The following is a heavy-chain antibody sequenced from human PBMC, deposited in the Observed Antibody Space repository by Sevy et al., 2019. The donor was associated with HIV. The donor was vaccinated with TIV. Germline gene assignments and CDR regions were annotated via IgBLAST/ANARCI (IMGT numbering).Heavy chain of an antibody. J-gene: IGHJ3*02. Sequence: GGSLRLSCAASGFTFSSFAMTWVRQAPGKGLEWVSGISGSGDNTYYADSVKGRFTISRDNSKNTLYLQMNGLIAEDTAVYYCAKRITMMLLVLDAIDIWGHGTMGTVSS. CDR1: GFTFSSFA. CDR2: ISGSGDNT. D-gene: IGHD3-22*01. CDR3: AKRITMMLLVLDAIDI. V-gene: IGHV3-23*01.